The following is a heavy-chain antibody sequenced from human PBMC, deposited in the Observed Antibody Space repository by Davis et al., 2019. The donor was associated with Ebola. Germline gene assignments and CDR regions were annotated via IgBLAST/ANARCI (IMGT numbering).Heavy chain of an antibody. CDR2: ISAYNGNT. Sequence: ASVKVSCKASGYTFTSYGISWVRQAPGQGLEWMGWISAYNGNTNYAQKLQGRVTMTTDTSTSTAYMELRSLRSDDTAVYYCARDIVVVPADAPYFDYWGQGTLVTVSS. CDR3: ARDIVVVPADAPYFDY. D-gene: IGHD2-2*01. CDR1: GYTFTSYG. J-gene: IGHJ4*02. V-gene: IGHV1-18*04.